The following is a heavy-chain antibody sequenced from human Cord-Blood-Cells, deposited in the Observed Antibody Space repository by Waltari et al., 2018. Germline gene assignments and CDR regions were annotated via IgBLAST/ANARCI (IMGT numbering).Heavy chain of an antibody. V-gene: IGHV4-30-2*01. J-gene: IGHJ4*02. Sequence: QLQLQASGSGLVKPSQTLSLTCAVSGGSITRGGYSWSWTRPPPGTGREWIGYIYHSGSTYYNPSLKSRVTISVDRSKNQFSLKLSSVTAADTAVYYCARGGSGYYDFWSGYGPLFDYWGQGTLVTVSS. D-gene: IGHD3-3*01. CDR1: GGSITRGGYS. CDR3: ARGGSGYYDFWSGYGPLFDY. CDR2: IYHSGST.